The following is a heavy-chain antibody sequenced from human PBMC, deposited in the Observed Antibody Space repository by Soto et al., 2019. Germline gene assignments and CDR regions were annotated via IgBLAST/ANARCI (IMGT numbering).Heavy chain of an antibody. CDR1: GYTFTSYG. Sequence: ASVKVSCKASGYTFTSYGISWVRQAPGQGLEWMGWISAYNGNTNYAQKLQGRVTMTTDTSTSTAYMELRSLRSDDTAVYYCARILAAADPWNWFDPWGQGTLGTVS. V-gene: IGHV1-18*01. D-gene: IGHD6-13*01. J-gene: IGHJ5*02. CDR3: ARILAAADPWNWFDP. CDR2: ISAYNGNT.